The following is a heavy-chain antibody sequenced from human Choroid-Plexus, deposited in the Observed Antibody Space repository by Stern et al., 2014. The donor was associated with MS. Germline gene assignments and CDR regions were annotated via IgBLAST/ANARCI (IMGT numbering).Heavy chain of an antibody. CDR2: VSYDGRNK. V-gene: IGHV3-30*18. D-gene: IGHD2/OR15-2a*01. J-gene: IGHJ5*02. Sequence: VQLVESGGGVFQPGRPLRLSCVASGFTFGSCAMHWVRQAPGKGLEWVAGVSYDGRNKYYADSVKGRFTISRDNSQNTLYMQMSSLRPEDTAVYYCAKDRQYLTYFFDHWGQGSLVTVSS. CDR3: AKDRQYLTYFFDH. CDR1: GFTFGSCA.